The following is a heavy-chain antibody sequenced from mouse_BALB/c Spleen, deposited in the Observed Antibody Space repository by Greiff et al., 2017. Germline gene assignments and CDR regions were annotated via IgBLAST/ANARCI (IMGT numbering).Heavy chain of an antibody. J-gene: IGHJ4*01. D-gene: IGHD2-1*01. CDR2: ISSGSSTI. CDR1: GFTFSSFG. V-gene: IGHV5-17*02. Sequence: DVMLVESGGGLVQPGGSRKLSCAASGFTFSSFGMHWVRQAPEKGLEWVAYISSGSSTIYYADTVKGRFTISRDNPKNTLFLRMTSLRSEDTAMYYCARGGYGNYGAMDYWGQGTSVTVSS. CDR3: ARGGYGNYGAMDY.